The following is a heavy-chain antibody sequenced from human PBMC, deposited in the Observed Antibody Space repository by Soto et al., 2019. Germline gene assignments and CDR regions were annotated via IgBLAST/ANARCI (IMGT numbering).Heavy chain of an antibody. CDR1: GGFVSSGSYY. D-gene: IGHD1-1*01. Sequence: QVQLQQWGAGLLKPSETLSLTCAVYGGFVSSGSYYWSWIRQPPGKGLEWIGEMSHSGGNHFNPSLKSRVTISVDMSKNHFSLKMSSVTAADTALYYCARVERGTATTVVDAFDIWGPGTRVTFSS. CDR2: MSHSGGN. CDR3: ARVERGTATTVVDAFDI. J-gene: IGHJ3*02. V-gene: IGHV4-34*01.